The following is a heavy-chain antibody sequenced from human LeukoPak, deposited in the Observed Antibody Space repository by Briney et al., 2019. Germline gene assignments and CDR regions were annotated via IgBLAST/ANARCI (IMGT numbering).Heavy chain of an antibody. V-gene: IGHV1-2*02. CDR2: INPNSGGT. J-gene: IGHJ4*02. CDR3: ARAAYSSSWYLFDY. Sequence: ASVKVSCKASGYTFTGYYMHWVRQAPGQGLEWMGWINPNSGGTNYAQKFQGRVTMTRDTSISTAYMELSRLRSEDTAVYYCARAAYSSSWYLFDYWGQGTLVTVSS. D-gene: IGHD6-13*01. CDR1: GYTFTGYY.